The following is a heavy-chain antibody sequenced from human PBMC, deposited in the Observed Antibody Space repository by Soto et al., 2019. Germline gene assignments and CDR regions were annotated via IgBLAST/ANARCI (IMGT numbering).Heavy chain of an antibody. CDR1: GFTFSSYF. D-gene: IGHD2-2*01. J-gene: IGHJ4*02. CDR2: IKQDGSEK. CDR3: ARYQRIVSAGDYYFDD. Sequence: EVHLEESGGGLVQPGGSLTLSCGVSGFTFSSYFMGWVRQAPGKGLEWVANIKQDGSEKYYVDSVKGRFTISRDNAENSLYLQMNSLTAEDTAVYFCARYQRIVSAGDYYFDDWGQGTRVTVSS. V-gene: IGHV3-7*01.